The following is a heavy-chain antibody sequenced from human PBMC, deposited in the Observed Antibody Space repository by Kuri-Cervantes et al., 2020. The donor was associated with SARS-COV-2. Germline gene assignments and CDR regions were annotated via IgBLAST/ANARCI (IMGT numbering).Heavy chain of an antibody. CDR1: GFTFSSYA. Sequence: GESLKISCAASGFTFSSYAMSWVRQAPGKGLVWVSRINSDGSSTSYADSVKGRFTISRDNAKNTLYLQMNSLRAEDTAVYYCARALTAGAFDIWGQGTMVTVSS. CDR3: ARALTAGAFDI. J-gene: IGHJ3*02. CDR2: INSDGSST. V-gene: IGHV3-74*01. D-gene: IGHD1-14*01.